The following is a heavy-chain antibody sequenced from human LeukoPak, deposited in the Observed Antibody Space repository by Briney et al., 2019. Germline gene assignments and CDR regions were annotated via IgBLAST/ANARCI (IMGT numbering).Heavy chain of an antibody. CDR1: GFIFSSYP. CDR2: MTSNGGST. CDR3: VKPTISMMAFDI. Sequence: QPGGSMGLSCSASGFIFSSYPMHWVRQTPGKGLEYVSAMTSNGGSTYYADSVKGRFTISRDNSKNTLYLQMSSLRAEDTAVYYCVKPTISMMAFDIWGQGTMVTVSS. D-gene: IGHD3-22*01. V-gene: IGHV3-64D*06. J-gene: IGHJ3*02.